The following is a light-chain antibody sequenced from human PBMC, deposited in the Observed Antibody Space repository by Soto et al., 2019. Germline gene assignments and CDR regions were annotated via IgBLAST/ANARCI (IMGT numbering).Light chain of an antibody. Sequence: QSALTQPACVSGSPGQSITISCTGTSSDVGSYNLVSWYQQHPGKAPKLMIYEVSKRPSGVSNRFSGSKSGNTASLTISGLQAEHEADYYCCSYAGSSTSLYVFGTGTQLTVL. CDR3: CSYAGSSTSLYV. V-gene: IGLV2-23*02. CDR2: EVS. CDR1: SSDVGSYNL. J-gene: IGLJ1*01.